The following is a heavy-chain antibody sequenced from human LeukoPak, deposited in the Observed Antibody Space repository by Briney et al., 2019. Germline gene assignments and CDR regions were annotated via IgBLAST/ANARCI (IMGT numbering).Heavy chain of an antibody. Sequence: SETLSLTCSVSGDSISSRTYYWTWIRQHPEKGLEWIGYIWNSGSTNYNPALKSRVTISVDTSNNQFSLKLTSVTAADTAIYYCARDVSSMFPNWFDPWGQGILVIVSS. CDR3: ARDVSSMFPNWFDP. CDR1: GDSISSRTYY. CDR2: IWNSGST. D-gene: IGHD6-6*01. V-gene: IGHV4-31*03. J-gene: IGHJ5*02.